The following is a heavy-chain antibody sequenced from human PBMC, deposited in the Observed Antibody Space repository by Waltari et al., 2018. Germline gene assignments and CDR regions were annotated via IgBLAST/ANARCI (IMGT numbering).Heavy chain of an antibody. CDR2: ISSSGSTI. CDR3: ASEAEIYYYYYMDV. V-gene: IGHV3-48*03. CDR1: GFTFSSYE. Sequence: EVQLVESGGGLVQPGGSLRLSCAASGFTFSSYEMNWVRQAPGKGLEWVSYISSSGSTIYYADSVKGRFTISRDNAKNSLYLQMNSLRAEDTAVYYCASEAEIYYYYYMDVWGKGTTVTVSS. J-gene: IGHJ6*03.